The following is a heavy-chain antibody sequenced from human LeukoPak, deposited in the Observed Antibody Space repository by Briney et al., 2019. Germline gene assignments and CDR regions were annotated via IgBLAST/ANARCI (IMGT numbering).Heavy chain of an antibody. D-gene: IGHD2/OR15-2a*01. V-gene: IGHV4-4*07. CDR1: GASISNYF. CDR2: IHRNGST. J-gene: IGHJ4*02. CDR3: AMQGNSLTYYFDY. Sequence: SETLSLTCTISGASISNYFWSWIRQPAGKGLEWIGRIHRNGSTSYNPSPKSRVTMSVDTSKKQFSLKLSSVTAADTAMYYCAMQGNSLTYYFDYWGQRALVTLSS.